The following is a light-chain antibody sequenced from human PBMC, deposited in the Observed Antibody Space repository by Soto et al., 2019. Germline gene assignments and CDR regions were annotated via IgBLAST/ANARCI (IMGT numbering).Light chain of an antibody. CDR1: SSNIGAGYD. CDR3: QSYDSSLSGYVV. J-gene: IGLJ2*01. Sequence: QPVLTQPPSVSGAPGQRVTISCTGSSSNIGAGYDVHWYQQLPGTAPKLLIYGNSNRPSGVPDRFSGSKSGTSASLAITGLQAEAEADYYCQSYDSSLSGYVVFGGGTKLTVL. CDR2: GNS. V-gene: IGLV1-40*01.